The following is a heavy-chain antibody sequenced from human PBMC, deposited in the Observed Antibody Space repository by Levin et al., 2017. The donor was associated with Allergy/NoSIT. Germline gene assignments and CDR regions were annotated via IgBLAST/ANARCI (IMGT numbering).Heavy chain of an antibody. V-gene: IGHV3-23*01. CDR1: GFTFSSDV. J-gene: IGHJ4*02. Sequence: GGSLRLSCAGSGFTFSSDVMSWVRQAPGKGLEWVSGISGSGGTTYYADSVKGRFTISRDNSKNTLYLQMNSLRAEDTAVYCCAKGSYCSAGTCYSRLGYWGQGTLVTVSS. CDR3: AKGSYCSAGTCYSRLGY. D-gene: IGHD2-15*01. CDR2: ISGSGGTT.